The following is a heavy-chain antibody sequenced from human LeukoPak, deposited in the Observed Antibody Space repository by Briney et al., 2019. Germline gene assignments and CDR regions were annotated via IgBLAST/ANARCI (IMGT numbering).Heavy chain of an antibody. D-gene: IGHD3-10*01. Sequence: ASVKVSFKASGYTFIGYYIHWVRQAPGQGLEWMGWINPNSGGTNYAQKFQGRVTMTRDTSINTAYMELNSLRSDDTAVYYCARDARGYYGSGNYFITLYWGQGTLVTVSS. J-gene: IGHJ4*02. V-gene: IGHV1-2*02. CDR3: ARDARGYYGSGNYFITLY. CDR2: INPNSGGT. CDR1: GYTFIGYY.